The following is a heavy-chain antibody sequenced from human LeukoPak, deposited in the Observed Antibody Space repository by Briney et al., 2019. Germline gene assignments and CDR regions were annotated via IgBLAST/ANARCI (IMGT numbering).Heavy chain of an antibody. CDR2: ISGSGGST. J-gene: IGHJ4*02. CDR1: GFTFSSYA. V-gene: IGHV3-23*01. CDR3: AKDRGLVGATPSNFDY. D-gene: IGHD1-26*01. Sequence: GGSLRLSCAASGFTFSSYAMNWVRHAPGKGLEWVSGISGSGGSTYYADSVKGRFTISRDNSKNTVYLQMNSLRAEDTAVYYCAKDRGLVGATPSNFDYWGQGTLVNVSS.